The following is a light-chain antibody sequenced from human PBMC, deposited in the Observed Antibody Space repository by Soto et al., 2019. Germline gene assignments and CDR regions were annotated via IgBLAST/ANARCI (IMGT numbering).Light chain of an antibody. CDR1: QSLLHSNGYNY. Sequence: DIVMTQSPLSLPVTPGEPASISCRSSQSLLHSNGYNYLDWYLQKPGQSPQLLIYLTSNLASGVPDRFSGGGSGTDFTLKISRVEAEDVEVYYCMQALQSPWMFGQGAKLEIK. CDR3: MQALQSPWM. CDR2: LTS. V-gene: IGKV2-28*01. J-gene: IGKJ1*01.